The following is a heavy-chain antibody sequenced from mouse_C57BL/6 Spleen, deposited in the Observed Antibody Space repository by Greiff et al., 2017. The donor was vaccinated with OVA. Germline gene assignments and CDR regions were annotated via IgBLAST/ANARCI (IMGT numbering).Heavy chain of an antibody. Sequence: EVQLVESGGGLVKPGGSLKLSCAASGFTFSDYGMHWVRQTPEKGLEWIAYISSGSSTISYADTVKGRVTISRDNAKNTLFLQMTSLRSEDSAMYYCARVGDYAMDYWGQGTTVTVSS. J-gene: IGHJ4*01. CDR1: GFTFSDYG. CDR3: ARVGDYAMDY. V-gene: IGHV5-17*01. CDR2: ISSGSSTI.